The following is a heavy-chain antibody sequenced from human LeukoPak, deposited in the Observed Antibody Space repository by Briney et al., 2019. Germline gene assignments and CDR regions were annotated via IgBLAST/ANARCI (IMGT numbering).Heavy chain of an antibody. CDR1: GGSISSYY. CDR3: ARFLQTTVVTVDAFDI. Sequence: PSETLSLTCTVSGGSISSYYWSWIRQPPGKGLEWIGYICYSGSTNYNPSLKSRVTISVDTSKNQFSLKLSSVTAADTAVYYCARFLQTTVVTVDAFDIWGQGTMVTVSS. D-gene: IGHD4-23*01. V-gene: IGHV4-59*01. J-gene: IGHJ3*02. CDR2: ICYSGST.